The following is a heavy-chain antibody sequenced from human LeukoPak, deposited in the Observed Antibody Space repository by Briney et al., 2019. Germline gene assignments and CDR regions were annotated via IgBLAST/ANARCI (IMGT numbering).Heavy chain of an antibody. Sequence: PSETLSLTCAVYGGSFSGYYWSWIRQPPGKGLEWIGEINHSGSTNYNPSLKSRVTISVDTSKNQFSLKLSSVTAADTAVYYCARVSGTVTTRGWFDPWGQGTLVTVSS. CDR1: GGSFSGYY. J-gene: IGHJ5*02. CDR3: ARVSGTVTTRGWFDP. D-gene: IGHD4-17*01. V-gene: IGHV4-34*01. CDR2: INHSGST.